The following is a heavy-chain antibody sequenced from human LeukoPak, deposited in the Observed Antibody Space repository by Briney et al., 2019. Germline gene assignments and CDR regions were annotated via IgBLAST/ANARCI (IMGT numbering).Heavy chain of an antibody. Sequence: SETLSLTCTVSGGSISGYYWSWIRQPPGKGLEWIGYTYYSGSTSYNPSLKSRVTISVDTSKNQFFLKLSSVTAADTAVYYCARYAADGRSLEYWGQGTLVTVSS. CDR3: ARYAADGRSLEY. CDR1: GGSISGYY. V-gene: IGHV4-59*01. J-gene: IGHJ4*02. CDR2: TYYSGST. D-gene: IGHD6-13*01.